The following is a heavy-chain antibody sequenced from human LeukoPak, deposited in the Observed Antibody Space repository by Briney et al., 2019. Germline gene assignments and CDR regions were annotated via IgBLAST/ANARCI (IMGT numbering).Heavy chain of an antibody. J-gene: IGHJ4*02. V-gene: IGHV4-31*03. CDR3: ARGKNDYSNRYYFDY. CDR2: ISYSGTT. D-gene: IGHD4-11*01. Sequence: SETLSLTCTVSGYSISSFGCYWSWIRQHPGKGLEWVGYISYSGTTYYNPSLRSRVTISVDTSKNQFSLGLSSVTAADTAVYCCARGKNDYSNRYYFDYWGQGTLVTVSS. CDR1: GYSISSFGCY.